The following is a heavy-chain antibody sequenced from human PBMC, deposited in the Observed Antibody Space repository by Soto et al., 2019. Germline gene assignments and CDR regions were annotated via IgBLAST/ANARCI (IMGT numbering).Heavy chain of an antibody. V-gene: IGHV3-30*04. CDR1: GVTFNTYA. Sequence: QVQLVQSGGGVVQPGRSLTLSCAASGVTFNTYAMHWVRQAPGKGLEWVAIVSYEGSNKYYADSVKGRFTISRDNSKSTLNLQMNSVRAEDTAVYYCAKDRGRYCTGPRCYLFDSWGQGTLVTVSS. CDR2: VSYEGSNK. CDR3: AKDRGRYCTGPRCYLFDS. J-gene: IGHJ4*02. D-gene: IGHD2-8*02.